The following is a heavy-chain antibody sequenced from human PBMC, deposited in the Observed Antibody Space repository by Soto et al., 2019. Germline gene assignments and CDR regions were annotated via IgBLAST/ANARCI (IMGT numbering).Heavy chain of an antibody. V-gene: IGHV4-59*01. CDR3: ARDWPSGVTRPGAFDI. CDR2: IYYSGST. CDR1: GGSISSYY. D-gene: IGHD1-26*01. Sequence: XGTLSLTCTVSGGSISSYYWSWIRQPPGKGLEWIGYIYYSGSTNYNPSLKSRVTISVDTSKNQFSLKLSSVTAADTAVYYCARDWPSGVTRPGAFDIWGQGTMVTVSS. J-gene: IGHJ3*02.